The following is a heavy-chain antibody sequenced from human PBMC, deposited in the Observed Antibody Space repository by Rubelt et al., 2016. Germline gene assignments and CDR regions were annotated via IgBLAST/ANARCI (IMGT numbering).Heavy chain of an antibody. CDR1: GFSLNNNF. J-gene: IGHJ3*01. Sequence: VLLVESGGGLIQPGGSLRLSCTASGFSLNNNFMSWVRQAPGKGLEWVSLIYTNGNTYYADSVKGPFTIPRNTSDTHLDLQMNSLRDEDTALDYCARGQGMAGSDAFDFWGQGTLVKVSS. CDR2: IYTNGNT. V-gene: IGHV3-53*01. CDR3: ARGQGMAGSDAFDF. D-gene: IGHD6-19*01.